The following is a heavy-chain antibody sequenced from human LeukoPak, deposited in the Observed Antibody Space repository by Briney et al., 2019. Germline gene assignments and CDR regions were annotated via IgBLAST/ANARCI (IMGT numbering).Heavy chain of an antibody. CDR2: IYYTGST. D-gene: IGHD6-13*01. CDR1: GGSISSSSYY. J-gene: IGHJ6*03. CDR3: ARGRYSSSWYRLYYYYYMDV. V-gene: IGHV4-39*07. Sequence: SSETLSLTCTVSGGSISSSSYYWGWIRQPPGKGLEWIGSIYYTGSTYYNPSLKSRLTISLDTSRTQFSLRLSSVTAADTAVYYCARGRYSSSWYRLYYYYYMDVWGKGTTVTISS.